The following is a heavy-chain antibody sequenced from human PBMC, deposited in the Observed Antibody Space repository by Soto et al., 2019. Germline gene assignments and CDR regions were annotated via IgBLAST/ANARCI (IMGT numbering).Heavy chain of an antibody. J-gene: IGHJ5*02. Sequence: QVQLQESGPGLVKPSQTLSLTCTVSGGSISSGDYYWSWIRQPPGKGLDWIGYIYYSGSTYYNPSLKSRVTISVDTSKNQFSLKLSFMTAADTAVYYCARYYCSRGSCLVDPWGQGTLVTVSS. V-gene: IGHV4-30-4*01. D-gene: IGHD2-15*01. CDR3: ARYYCSRGSCLVDP. CDR2: IYYSGST. CDR1: GGSISSGDYY.